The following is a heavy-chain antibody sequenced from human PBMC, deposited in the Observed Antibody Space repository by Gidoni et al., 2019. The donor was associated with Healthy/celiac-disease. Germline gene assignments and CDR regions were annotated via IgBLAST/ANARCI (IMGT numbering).Heavy chain of an antibody. V-gene: IGHV3-7*01. CDR1: GFTFSSYW. J-gene: IGHJ4*02. D-gene: IGHD4-17*01. CDR2: IKQDGSEK. Sequence: EVQLVESGGGLVQPGGSLRLSCAASGFTFSSYWMSWVRQAPGNGLEWVANIKQDGSEKYYVDSVKGRFTISRDNAKNSLYLQMNSLRAEDTAVYYCASVRSKREYFDYWGQGTLVTVSS. CDR3: ASVRSKREYFDY.